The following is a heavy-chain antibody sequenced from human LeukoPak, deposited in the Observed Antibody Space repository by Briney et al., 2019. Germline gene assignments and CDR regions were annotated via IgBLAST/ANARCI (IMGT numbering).Heavy chain of an antibody. Sequence: GGSLSFSSAASGFTFSSYWMIWVRQAPGMGLEWVANIRQDGSEKYYVASVRGRFTISRDNAKNSLYLQMNSLRGEDTAVYYRARLADYDSSGYFDYWGQGTLVTVSS. CDR3: ARLADYDSSGYFDY. D-gene: IGHD3-22*01. CDR2: IRQDGSEK. J-gene: IGHJ4*02. CDR1: GFTFSSYW. V-gene: IGHV3-7*01.